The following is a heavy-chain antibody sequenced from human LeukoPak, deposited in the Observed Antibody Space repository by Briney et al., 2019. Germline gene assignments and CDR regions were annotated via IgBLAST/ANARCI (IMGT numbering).Heavy chain of an antibody. CDR2: INNGGSA. CDR1: GVSFSGYY. CDR3: ARGGYSSGYYYFDY. D-gene: IGHD3-22*01. Sequence: SETLCLSCAVYGVSFSGYYWSWIRQPPGKGLEWIGEINNGGSADYTPSFKSRVTISGDTSKNPISLKLSTVTGADTAVYYCARGGYSSGYYYFDYWGQGTLVTVSS. J-gene: IGHJ4*02. V-gene: IGHV4-34*01.